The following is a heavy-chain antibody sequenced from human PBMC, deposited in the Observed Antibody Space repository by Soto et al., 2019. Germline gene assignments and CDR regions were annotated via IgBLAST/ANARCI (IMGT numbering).Heavy chain of an antibody. Sequence: GGSLRLSCAASGFTLSNYAVTWVLQAPGKGLEWVSTISGSGGSTYYADSVKGRFTISRDNSKNTLYLQMNSLRAEDTAVYYCAKDHGSSWYEIDYWGQGTLVTV. CDR1: GFTLSNYA. CDR3: AKDHGSSWYEIDY. V-gene: IGHV3-23*01. J-gene: IGHJ4*02. D-gene: IGHD6-13*01. CDR2: ISGSGGST.